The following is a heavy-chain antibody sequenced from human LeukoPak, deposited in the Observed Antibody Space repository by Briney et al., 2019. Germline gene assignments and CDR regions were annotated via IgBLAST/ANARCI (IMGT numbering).Heavy chain of an antibody. CDR3: AKDLHYYYYYYMDV. CDR1: GFTFSTYG. V-gene: IGHV3-23*01. CDR2: ISGSGGST. Sequence: PGGSLRLSCAASGFTFSTYGMSWVRQAPGKGLEWVSAISGSGGSTYYADSVKGRFTISRDNSKNTLYLQMNSLRAEDTAVYYCAKDLHYYYYYYMDVWGEGTTATISS. J-gene: IGHJ6*03.